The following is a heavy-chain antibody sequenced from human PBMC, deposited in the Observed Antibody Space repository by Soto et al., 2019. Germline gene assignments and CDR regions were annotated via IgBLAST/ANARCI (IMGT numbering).Heavy chain of an antibody. Sequence: PSETLSLTCTVSGGSISSSSYYWGWSRQPPGKGLEWIGSIYYSGSPYYNPSLKSRVTISVDTSKNQFSLKLSSVTAADTAVYYCASQGVAGTWNYYYYYGMDVWGQGTTVT. V-gene: IGHV4-39*01. CDR3: ASQGVAGTWNYYYYYGMDV. CDR2: IYYSGSP. J-gene: IGHJ6*02. CDR1: GGSISSSSYY. D-gene: IGHD6-19*01.